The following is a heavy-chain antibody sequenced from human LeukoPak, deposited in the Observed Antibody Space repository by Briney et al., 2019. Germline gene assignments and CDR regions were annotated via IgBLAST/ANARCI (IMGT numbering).Heavy chain of an antibody. CDR2: ISYDGNNK. Sequence: PGRSLRLSCAASGFTFRSYGMHWVRQAPGKGLEWVAVISYDGNNKYYADSVKGRFTISRDNSKNTLYLQMNSLRAEDTAVYYCATYSSLNRREFQFWGQGTLLTVSS. J-gene: IGHJ1*01. CDR1: GFTFRSYG. D-gene: IGHD3-22*01. V-gene: IGHV3-30*03. CDR3: ATYSSLNRREFQF.